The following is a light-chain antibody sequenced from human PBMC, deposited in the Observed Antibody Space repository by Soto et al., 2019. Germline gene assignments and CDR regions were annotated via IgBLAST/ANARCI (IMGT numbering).Light chain of an antibody. V-gene: IGKV1-39*01. J-gene: IGKJ2*01. CDR2: AAS. CDR3: QQSYSTPYT. CDR1: QSISSY. Sequence: DIQMTQSPSSLSASVGDRVTITCRASQSISSYLNWYQQKPGKAPKLLIYAASSLQSGVTSRFSGSGSGTDFTLTISSLDPEDFATYYCQQSYSTPYTFGQGTKLEIK.